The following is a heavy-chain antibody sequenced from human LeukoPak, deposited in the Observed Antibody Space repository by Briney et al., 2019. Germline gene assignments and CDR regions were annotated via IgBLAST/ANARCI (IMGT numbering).Heavy chain of an antibody. CDR2: ISTSSSYI. J-gene: IGHJ4*02. CDR3: ARARAGASHFDY. D-gene: IGHD1-26*01. Sequence: PGGSLRLSCAASGFTFSSQSMNWVRQAPGKGLEWVSSISTSSSYIYYADSVKGRFTISRDNAKSSLYLQMNSLRAEDTAVYYCARARAGASHFDYWGQGTLVTVSS. V-gene: IGHV3-21*01. CDR1: GFTFSSQS.